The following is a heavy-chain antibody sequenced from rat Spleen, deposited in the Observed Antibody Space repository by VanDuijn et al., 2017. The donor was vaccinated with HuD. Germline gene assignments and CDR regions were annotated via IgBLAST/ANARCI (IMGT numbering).Heavy chain of an antibody. CDR3: ARRYDFDF. CDR2: IAFDGIGT. V-gene: IGHV5-29*01. CDR1: GFTFTRSA. D-gene: IGHD2-1*01. Sequence: EVQLVESGGGLVQPGRSLKLSCAASGFTFTRSAMAWVRQAPTKGLEWVATIAFDGIGTYYRDSVKGRFTISRDNAKSTLYLQMDSLRSEDTATYYCARRYDFDFWGQGVMVTVSS. J-gene: IGHJ2*01.